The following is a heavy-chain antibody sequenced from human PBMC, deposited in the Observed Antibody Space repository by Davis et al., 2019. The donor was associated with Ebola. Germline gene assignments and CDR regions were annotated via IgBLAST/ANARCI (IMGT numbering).Heavy chain of an antibody. CDR1: GFTSVTTT. CDR2: IWYDGSNK. D-gene: IGHD1-7*01. J-gene: IGHJ4*02. Sequence: GGLLRPPFQPLGFTSVTTTLHCACAAPGKRLVWFAVIWYDGSNKYYADSVKGRFTISRDNSKNTLYLQMNSLRAEDTAVYYCARVDRTGTPDYWGQGTLVTVSS. CDR3: ARVDRTGTPDY. V-gene: IGHV3-33*08.